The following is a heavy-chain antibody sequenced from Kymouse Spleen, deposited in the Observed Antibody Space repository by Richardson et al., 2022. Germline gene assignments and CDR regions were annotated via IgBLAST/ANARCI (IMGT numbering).Heavy chain of an antibody. CDR3: TREDNWNFSYWFDP. J-gene: IGHJ5*02. CDR2: IRSKANSYAT. CDR1: GFTFSGSA. V-gene: IGHV3-73*02. D-gene: IGHD1-7*01. Sequence: EVQLVESGGGLVQPGGSLKLSCAASGFTFSGSAMHWVRQASGKGLEWVGRIRSKANSYATAYAASVKGRFTISRDDSKNTAYLQMNSLKTEDTAVYYCTREDNWNFSYWFDPWGQGTLVTVSS.